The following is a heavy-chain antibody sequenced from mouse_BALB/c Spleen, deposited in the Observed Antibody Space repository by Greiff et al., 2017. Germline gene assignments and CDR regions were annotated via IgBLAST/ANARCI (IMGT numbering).Heavy chain of an antibody. J-gene: IGHJ3*01. Sequence: VQLQQSGPELVKPGASVKISCKASGYAFSSSWMNWVKQRPGQGLEWIGRIYPGDGDTNYNGKFKGKATLTADKSSSTAYMQLSSLTSVDSAVYFCASSGAFYGLAWFAYWGQGTLVTVSA. CDR1: GYAFSSSW. D-gene: IGHD1-2*01. CDR3: ASSGAFYGLAWFAY. V-gene: IGHV1-82*01. CDR2: IYPGDGDT.